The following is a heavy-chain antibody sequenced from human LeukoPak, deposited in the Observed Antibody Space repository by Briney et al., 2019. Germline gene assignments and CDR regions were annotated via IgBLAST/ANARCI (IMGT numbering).Heavy chain of an antibody. CDR1: GGSISSYY. V-gene: IGHV4-59*01. CDR3: ARGQRGLPY. Sequence: SETLSLTCTVSGGSISSYYWNWIRQPPGKGLECIGYIYYSGSTNYNPSLKSRVTISVDTSKNQFSLKLTSVTAADTAVYYCARGQRGLPYWGQGTLVTVSS. J-gene: IGHJ4*02. CDR2: IYYSGST. D-gene: IGHD2-21*01.